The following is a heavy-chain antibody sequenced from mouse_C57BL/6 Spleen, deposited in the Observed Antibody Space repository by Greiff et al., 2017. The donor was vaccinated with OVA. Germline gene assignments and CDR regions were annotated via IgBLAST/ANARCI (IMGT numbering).Heavy chain of an antibody. CDR2: ISSGSSTI. D-gene: IGHD2-5*01. J-gene: IGHJ4*01. CDR3: ARPYYSNYGYAMDY. CDR1: GFTFSDYG. V-gene: IGHV5-17*01. Sequence: EVKVVESGGGLVKPGGSLKLSCAASGFTFSDYGMHWVRQAPEKGLEWVAYISSGSSTISYADTVKGRFTISRDNAKNTLFLQMTSLRSEDTAMYYCARPYYSNYGYAMDYWGQGTSVTVSS.